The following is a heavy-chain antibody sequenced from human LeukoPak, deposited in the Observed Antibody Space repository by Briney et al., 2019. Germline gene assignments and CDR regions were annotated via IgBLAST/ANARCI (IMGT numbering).Heavy chain of an antibody. Sequence: RESLKISCKASQYIFTGYWIGWVRQMPGKGLEWLGVIYPDDSDTRYSPSFQGQVTISADKSISTAYLQWSSLKASDTAMYYCARSYCGGDCYSHYYYYMDVWGKGTTVTVSS. CDR3: ARSYCGGDCYSHYYYYMDV. CDR1: QYIFTGYW. CDR2: IYPDDSDT. V-gene: IGHV5-51*01. J-gene: IGHJ6*03. D-gene: IGHD2-21*01.